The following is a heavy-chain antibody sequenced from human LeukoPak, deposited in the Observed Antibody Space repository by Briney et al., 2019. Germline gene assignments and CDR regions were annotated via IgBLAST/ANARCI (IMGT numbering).Heavy chain of an antibody. CDR3: ARDRSGWSKNWFDP. V-gene: IGHV3-30*03. CDR2: ISYDGSNK. D-gene: IGHD6-19*01. J-gene: IGHJ5*02. CDR1: GFTFSSYG. Sequence: GGSLRLSCAASGFTFSSYGMHWVRQAPGKGLEWVAVISYDGSNKYYADSVKGRFTISRDNSKNTLYLQMNSLRAEDTAVYYCARDRSGWSKNWFDPWGQGTLVTVSS.